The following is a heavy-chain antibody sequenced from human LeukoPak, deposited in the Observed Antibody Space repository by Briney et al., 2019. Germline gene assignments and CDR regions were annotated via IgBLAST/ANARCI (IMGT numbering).Heavy chain of an antibody. CDR2: TYYSEGT. J-gene: IGHJ5*02. D-gene: IGHD3-22*01. V-gene: IGHV4-39*01. Sequence: SETLSLTCNVSGGSISSSSYYWGWIRQPPGKGLEWIGSTYYSEGTYYNPSLKSRVTISVDTSKNQFSLKLSSVTAADTAVYYCARHPYDSSGYGNWFDPWGQGTLVTVSS. CDR3: ARHPYDSSGYGNWFDP. CDR1: GGSISSSSYY.